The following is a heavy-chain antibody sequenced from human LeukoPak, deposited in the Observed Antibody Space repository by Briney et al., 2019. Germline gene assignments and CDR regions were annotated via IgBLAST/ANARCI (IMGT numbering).Heavy chain of an antibody. D-gene: IGHD2-2*02. CDR3: ARLLCSSTSCYSPYYYYGMDV. CDR1: GGSTSSYY. Sequence: SETLSLTCTVSGGSTSSYYWTWIRQPAGKGLEWIGRVDSSGSTNYNPSLNSRLTMSVDTSRNQFSLKLSSVTAADTAVYYCARLLCSSTSCYSPYYYYGMDVWGQGTTVTVSS. V-gene: IGHV4-4*07. J-gene: IGHJ6*02. CDR2: VDSSGST.